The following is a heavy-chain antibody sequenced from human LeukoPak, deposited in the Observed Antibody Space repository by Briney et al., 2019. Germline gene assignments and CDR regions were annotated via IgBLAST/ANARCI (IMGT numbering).Heavy chain of an antibody. CDR2: ISGSGGST. CDR1: GFTFSSYA. V-gene: IGHV3-23*01. CDR3: AKEGRGYYDSSGPEDAFDI. Sequence: GGSLRLSCAASGFTFSSYAMRWVRQAPGKGLEWVSAISGSGGSTYYADSVKGRFTFPRDNSKNTLYLQMNSLRAEDTAVYYCAKEGRGYYDSSGPEDAFDIWGQGTMVTVSS. J-gene: IGHJ3*02. D-gene: IGHD3-22*01.